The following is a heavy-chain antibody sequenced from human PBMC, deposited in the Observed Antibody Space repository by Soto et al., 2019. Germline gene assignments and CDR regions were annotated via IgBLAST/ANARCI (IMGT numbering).Heavy chain of an antibody. CDR2: INSDGTL. V-gene: IGHV3-74*01. CDR3: ARPYYGSGRHYRGGVGY. J-gene: IGHJ4*02. D-gene: IGHD3-10*01. CDR1: GFTFRIYS. Sequence: EVQLVESGGGLVQPGGSLRLSCVASGFTFRIYSMHWVRQVPGKGLVWVSRINSDGTLDYADSVKGRFTISRDNAKNTRYLQMHRVRAEDLSVEYCARPYYGSGRHYRGGVGYWCQGTGVTVSS.